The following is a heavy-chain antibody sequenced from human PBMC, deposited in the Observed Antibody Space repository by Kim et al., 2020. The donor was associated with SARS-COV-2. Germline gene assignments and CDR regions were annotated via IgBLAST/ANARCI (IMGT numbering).Heavy chain of an antibody. V-gene: IGHV3-7*01. CDR2: ITNEGSET. CDR3: ARLEAYLAVEWSHP. CDR1: GFTFNKYC. D-gene: IGHD2-21*01. J-gene: IGHJ5*02. Sequence: GGSLRLSCAASGFTFNKYCMSWVRQAPGKGLEWVATITNEGSETYYTDSVRGRFTISRDNSKNTLHLQMNSLRAEDTAIYYCARLEAYLAVEWSHP.